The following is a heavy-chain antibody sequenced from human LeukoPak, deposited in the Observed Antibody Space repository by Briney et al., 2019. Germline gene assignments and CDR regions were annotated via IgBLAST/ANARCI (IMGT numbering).Heavy chain of an antibody. Sequence: PSETLSLTCTVSGGSISSGDYYWGWLRQPPGKGLEWIGYIYYSGRTYYNPSLKSPVTISVDTSKNQFSLKLISVTAADTAVYYCAREGPYGSGIDYWGQGTLVTVSS. CDR1: GGSISSGDYY. D-gene: IGHD3-10*01. J-gene: IGHJ4*02. V-gene: IGHV4-30-4*01. CDR2: IYYSGRT. CDR3: AREGPYGSGIDY.